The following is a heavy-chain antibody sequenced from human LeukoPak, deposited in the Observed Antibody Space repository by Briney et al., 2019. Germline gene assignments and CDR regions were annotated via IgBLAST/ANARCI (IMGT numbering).Heavy chain of an antibody. V-gene: IGHV5-51*01. CDR3: AREYCRSSSCYVAFDY. CDR1: GYSFNSYW. J-gene: IGHJ4*02. Sequence: GESLKISCKGSGYSFNSYWIGLVRQMPGKGLEWMGIIYPGDSDTRYSPSFQGQVTISADKSIDTAYLQWSSLKASDTAMYYCAREYCRSSSCYVAFDYWGQGTLVTVSS. D-gene: IGHD2-2*01. CDR2: IYPGDSDT.